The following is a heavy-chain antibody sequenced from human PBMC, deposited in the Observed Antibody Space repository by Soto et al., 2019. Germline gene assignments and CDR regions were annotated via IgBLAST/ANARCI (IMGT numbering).Heavy chain of an antibody. J-gene: IGHJ3*02. V-gene: IGHV3-23*01. D-gene: IGHD6-19*01. CDR2: ISGSGGST. CDR1: GFTFSSYA. Sequence: HPGGSLRLSCAASGFTFSSYAMSWVRQAPGKGLEWVSAISGSGGSTYYADSVKGRFTISRDNAKNSLYLQMNGLRAEDTAVYYCARARYSSGWLRNDAFDIWGQGTMVTVSS. CDR3: ARARYSSGWLRNDAFDI.